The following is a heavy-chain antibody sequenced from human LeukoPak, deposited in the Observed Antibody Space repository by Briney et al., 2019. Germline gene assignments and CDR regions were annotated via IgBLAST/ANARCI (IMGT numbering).Heavy chain of an antibody. Sequence: SETLSLTCAVSGGSINNYYWSWIRQPAGKGLEWIGRIYTSGSTNYNPSLKSRVTMSVDTSKNQFSLKLRSVTAADTAVYYCARAVSDYASIDPWGQGTLVTVSS. CDR1: GGSINNYY. J-gene: IGHJ5*02. CDR2: IYTSGST. CDR3: ARAVSDYASIDP. D-gene: IGHD3-16*01. V-gene: IGHV4-4*07.